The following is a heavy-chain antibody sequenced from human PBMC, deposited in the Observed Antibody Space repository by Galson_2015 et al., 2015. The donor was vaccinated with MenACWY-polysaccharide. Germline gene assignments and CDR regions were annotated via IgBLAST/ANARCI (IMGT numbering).Heavy chain of an antibody. CDR3: ARYRDSCGRRFDY. CDR1: GFTFSGFW. Sequence: SLRLSCAASGFTFSGFWMSWVRQAPGKGLEWVANIKQDGSEKYYVDSVKGRFTISRDDAKNSLYLQMNSLRAEDTAVYYCARYRDSCGRRFDYWGQGTLVTVSS. V-gene: IGHV3-7*01. CDR2: IKQDGSEK. J-gene: IGHJ4*02. D-gene: IGHD6-19*01.